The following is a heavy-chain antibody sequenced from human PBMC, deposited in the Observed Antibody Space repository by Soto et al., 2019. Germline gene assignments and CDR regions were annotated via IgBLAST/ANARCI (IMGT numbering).Heavy chain of an antibody. D-gene: IGHD5-12*01. CDR1: GFTVSSNY. V-gene: IGHV3-66*01. J-gene: IGHJ3*02. CDR2: IYSGGST. Sequence: GGSLRLSCAASGFTVSSNYMSWVRQAPGKGLEWVSVIYSGGSTYYADSVKGRFTISRDNSKNTLYLQMNSLRAEDTAVYYCARGLDSGYDWAFDIWGQGTMVTVSS. CDR3: ARGLDSGYDWAFDI.